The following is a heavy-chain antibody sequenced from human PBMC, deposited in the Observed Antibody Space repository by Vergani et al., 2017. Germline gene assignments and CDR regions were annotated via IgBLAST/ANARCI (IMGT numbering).Heavy chain of an antibody. CDR2: INPSGGST. CDR3: AKDEKSGYSYGYFY. CDR1: GYTFTSYY. Sequence: QVQLVQSGAEVKKPGASVKVSCKASGYTFTSYYMHWVRQAPGQGLEWMGIINPSGGSTSYAQKFQGRVTITADKSTSTAYMELSSLRSEDTAVYYCAKDEKSGYSYGYFYWGQGTLVTVSS. V-gene: IGHV1-46*01. D-gene: IGHD5-18*01. J-gene: IGHJ4*02.